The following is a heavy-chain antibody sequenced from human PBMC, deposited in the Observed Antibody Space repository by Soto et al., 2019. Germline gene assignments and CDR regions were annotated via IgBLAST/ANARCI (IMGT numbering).Heavy chain of an antibody. V-gene: IGHV3-23*01. CDR3: ASRTSGWYFDY. CDR1: GFTFSSYA. Sequence: EVQLLESGGGLVQPGGSLRLSCTASGFTFSSYAMNWVRQAPVKGLEWVSVISGSGGSTYYADSVKGRFTISRDNSKNKLYLQMNSLRAEDTAVYYCASRTSGWYFDYWGQGTLVTVSS. J-gene: IGHJ4*02. CDR2: ISGSGGST. D-gene: IGHD6-19*01.